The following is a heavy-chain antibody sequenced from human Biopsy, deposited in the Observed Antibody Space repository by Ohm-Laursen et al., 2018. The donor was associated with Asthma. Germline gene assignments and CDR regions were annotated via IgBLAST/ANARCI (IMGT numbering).Heavy chain of an antibody. CDR1: GYTFINYA. Sequence: SVKVSCKASGYTFINYAIHWVRQAPGQRLEWMGWINAGNGNTKYSQKFQGRVTISRDTSASTAYMDLRSLRSEDTAMYYCARTYYDFLTGQVNDAFALWGQGTMVTVSS. CDR3: ARTYYDFLTGQVNDAFAL. J-gene: IGHJ3*01. V-gene: IGHV1-3*01. D-gene: IGHD3-9*01. CDR2: INAGNGNT.